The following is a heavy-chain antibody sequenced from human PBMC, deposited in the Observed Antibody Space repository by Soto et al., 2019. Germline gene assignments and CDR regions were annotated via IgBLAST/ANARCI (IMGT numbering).Heavy chain of an antibody. CDR1: GFPCSDAV. V-gene: IGHV3-15*07. CDR2: IKSKTDGGTT. CDR3: ARGRGSTGYLGREHYFDY. Sequence: PGGLLRVSSRAAGFPCSDAVMNWVRQETGKGLEWVGRIKSKTDGGTTDYAAPVKGRFTISRDDSKNTLYLQMNSLKTEDTAVYYCARGRGSTGYLGREHYFDYWGQGTLVTVSS. J-gene: IGHJ4*02. D-gene: IGHD3-22*01.